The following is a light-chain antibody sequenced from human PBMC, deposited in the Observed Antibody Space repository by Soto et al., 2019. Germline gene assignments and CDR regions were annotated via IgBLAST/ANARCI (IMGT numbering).Light chain of an antibody. V-gene: IGKV3-15*01. Sequence: EIVMTQSRATLSGSPCERFTLSLRASQDIRSSLAWYQQKPGQAPRLLIYGASIRATGVPATFSGSGSGTEFTLSISSLQSEHLGVYYCQQDSSWPLTFGGGTKVDIK. J-gene: IGKJ4*01. CDR2: GAS. CDR3: QQDSSWPLT. CDR1: QDIRSS.